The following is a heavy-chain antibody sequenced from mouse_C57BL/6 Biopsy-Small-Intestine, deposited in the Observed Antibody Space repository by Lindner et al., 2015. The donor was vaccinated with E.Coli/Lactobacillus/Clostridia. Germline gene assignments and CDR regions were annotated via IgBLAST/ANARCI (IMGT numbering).Heavy chain of an antibody. V-gene: IGHV1-72*04. CDR1: GYTFTGFY. D-gene: IGHD1-2*01. Sequence: SVKVSCKTSGYTFTGFYMHWVRQSPRQGLEWMGWINPNSGGTKYAQKFQGRVTMTWDTSLSTVYMDLNSLQSDDTAVYYCARVSRQATWNGFPFYFDHWGQGTLVTVSS. CDR3: ARVSRQATWNGFPFYFDH. J-gene: IGHJ4*01. CDR2: INPNSGGT.